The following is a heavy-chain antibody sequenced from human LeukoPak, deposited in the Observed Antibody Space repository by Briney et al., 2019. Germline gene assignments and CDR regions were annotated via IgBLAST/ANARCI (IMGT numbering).Heavy chain of an antibody. CDR3: ARRSVRGVIRY. J-gene: IGHJ4*02. CDR2: INHSGST. V-gene: IGHV4-34*01. Sequence: SSETLSLTCAVYGGSFSGYYWSWIRQPPGKGLEWIGEINHSGSTNYNPSPKSRVTISVDTSKNQFSLKLSSVTAADTAVYYCARRSVRGVIRYWGQGTLVTVSS. CDR1: GGSFSGYY. D-gene: IGHD3-10*01.